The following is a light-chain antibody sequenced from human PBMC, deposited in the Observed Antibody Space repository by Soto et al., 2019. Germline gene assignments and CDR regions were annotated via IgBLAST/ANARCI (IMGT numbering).Light chain of an antibody. J-gene: IGKJ4*01. CDR1: QGIGND. Sequence: AIQMTQSPSSLSASVGDRVTVHCRASQGIGNDLGWFQQKPGKAPKLLIYASSSLQSGVPSRFSGSGSGTYFTLTISGLQVEDFATYYCLQEYRYPLSFGGGTKV. CDR2: ASS. CDR3: LQEYRYPLS. V-gene: IGKV1-6*01.